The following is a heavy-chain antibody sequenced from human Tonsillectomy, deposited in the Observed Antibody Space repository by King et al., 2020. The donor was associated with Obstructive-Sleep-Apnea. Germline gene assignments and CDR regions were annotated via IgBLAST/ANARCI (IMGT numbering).Heavy chain of an antibody. J-gene: IGHJ5*02. V-gene: IGHV1-46*01. D-gene: IGHD3-10*01. CDR1: GYTFTSYY. Sequence: VQLVESGAEVKKPGASVKVSCKASGYTFTSYYMHWVRQAPGQGLEWMGIINPSGGSTSYAQKFQGRVTMTRDTSTSTVYMKLSSLKSEDTAVYYCARVRGWGSGGNWFDPWGQGTLVTVSS. CDR3: ARVRGWGSGGNWFDP. CDR2: INPSGGST.